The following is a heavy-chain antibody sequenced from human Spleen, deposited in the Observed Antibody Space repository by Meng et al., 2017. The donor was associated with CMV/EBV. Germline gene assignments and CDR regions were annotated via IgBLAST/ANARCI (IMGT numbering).Heavy chain of an antibody. CDR2: INPSSGTT. J-gene: IGHJ6*02. Sequence: ASVKVSCKASGYTFTTYYIHWVRQAPGQGLEWMGIINPSSGTTRNAQKFQSRITLTRDTSTSTVYMELSSLRSEDTAVYFCARDFHKVYKWNLGRRFQYYTLDVWGQGSTVTVSS. D-gene: IGHD1-7*01. V-gene: IGHV1-46*01. CDR1: GYTFTTYY. CDR3: ARDFHKVYKWNLGRRFQYYTLDV.